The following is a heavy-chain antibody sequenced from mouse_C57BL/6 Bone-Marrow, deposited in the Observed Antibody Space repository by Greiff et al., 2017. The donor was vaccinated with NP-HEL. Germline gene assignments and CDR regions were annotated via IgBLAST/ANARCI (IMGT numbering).Heavy chain of an antibody. D-gene: IGHD2-2*01. J-gene: IGHJ3*01. Sequence: VQLQESGAELAKPGASVKLSCKASGYTFTSYWMHWVNQRPGQGLEWIGYINPSRGYTTYNQKFKDKATLTADKSSSTAYMQLSSLTYEDSAVYYCAREGYDGKAWFAYWGQGTLVTVSA. CDR2: INPSRGYT. CDR1: GYTFTSYW. CDR3: AREGYDGKAWFAY. V-gene: IGHV1-7*01.